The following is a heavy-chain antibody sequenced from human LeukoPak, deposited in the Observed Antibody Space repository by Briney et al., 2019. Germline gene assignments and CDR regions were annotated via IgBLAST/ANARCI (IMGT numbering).Heavy chain of an antibody. Sequence: SVKVSCKASGYTFTNYAMNWVRQAPGQGLEWMGGIIPVLSTANYAQKFQDRVTITADESTSTTYMELSSLKSEDTAVYYCATTGGDIYYYYMDVWGKGTTVTISS. D-gene: IGHD3-16*01. J-gene: IGHJ6*03. CDR3: ATTGGDIYYYYMDV. CDR2: IIPVLSTA. V-gene: IGHV1-69*13. CDR1: GYTFTNYA.